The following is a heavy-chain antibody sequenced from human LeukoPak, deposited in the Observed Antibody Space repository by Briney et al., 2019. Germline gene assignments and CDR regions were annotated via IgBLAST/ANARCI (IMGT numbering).Heavy chain of an antibody. CDR1: GFTFDDYA. D-gene: IGHD6-13*01. J-gene: IGHJ5*02. V-gene: IGHV3-9*01. Sequence: RTGGSLRLSCAASGFTFDDYAMHWVRQAPGKGLEWVSGISWNSGSIGYADSVKGRFTISRDNAKNSLYLQMNSLRTEDTALYYCAKDRSSSWYDYNWFGPWGQGTLVTVSS. CDR3: AKDRSSSWYDYNWFGP. CDR2: ISWNSGSI.